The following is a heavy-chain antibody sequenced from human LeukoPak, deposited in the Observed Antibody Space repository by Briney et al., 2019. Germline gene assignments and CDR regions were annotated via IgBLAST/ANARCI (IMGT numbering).Heavy chain of an antibody. CDR1: GFTFSSYW. CDR3: AREYCSSTSCFDY. Sequence: GGSLRLSCAASGFTFSSYWMSWVRQAPGKGLEWVSSISSSSSYIYYADSVKGRFTISRDNAKNSLYLQMNSLRAEDTAVYYCAREYCSSTSCFDYWGQGTLVTVSS. D-gene: IGHD2-2*01. V-gene: IGHV3-21*01. J-gene: IGHJ4*02. CDR2: ISSSSSYI.